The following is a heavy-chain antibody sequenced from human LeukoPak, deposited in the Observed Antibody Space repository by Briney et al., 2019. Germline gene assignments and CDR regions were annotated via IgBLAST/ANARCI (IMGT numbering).Heavy chain of an antibody. CDR3: ASPPSYDFWSGNYGMDV. Sequence: GGSLRLSCAASGFTFSSYSMNWVRQAPGKGLEWVSSISSSSSYIYYADSVKGRFTISRDNAKNSLYLQMNSLRAEDTAVYYCASPPSYDFWSGNYGMDVWGQGTTVTVSS. CDR2: ISSSSSYI. D-gene: IGHD3-3*01. CDR1: GFTFSSYS. J-gene: IGHJ6*02. V-gene: IGHV3-21*01.